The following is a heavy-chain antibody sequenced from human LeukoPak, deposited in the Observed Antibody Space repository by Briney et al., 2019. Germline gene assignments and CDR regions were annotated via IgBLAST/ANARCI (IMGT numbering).Heavy chain of an antibody. D-gene: IGHD3-9*01. CDR2: ISSSSNYI. Sequence: GGSLRLSCATSGFTFSSYSMNWVRQSPGKGLEWVSSISSSSNYIYYAASVKGRFTISRDNAKNSLHLQMSSLRAEDTAVYYCARLLRYFDPGAFDIWGQGTMVTVPS. CDR1: GFTFSSYS. V-gene: IGHV3-21*01. J-gene: IGHJ3*02. CDR3: ARLLRYFDPGAFDI.